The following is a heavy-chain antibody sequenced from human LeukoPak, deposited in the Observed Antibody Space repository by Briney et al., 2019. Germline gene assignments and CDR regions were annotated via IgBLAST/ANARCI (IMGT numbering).Heavy chain of an antibody. CDR3: ARDHPGTTVTPFNYYYYYGMDV. CDR2: IKEDGSEK. V-gene: IGHV3-7*01. D-gene: IGHD4-17*01. CDR1: GFTFSSYW. J-gene: IGHJ6*02. Sequence: SGGSLRLSCAASGFTFSSYWMSWVRQAPGKGLEWVANIKEDGSEKHYVDSVKGRFTISRDNAKNSLYLQMNSLRAEDTAVYYCARDHPGTTVTPFNYYYYYGMDVWGQGTTVTVSS.